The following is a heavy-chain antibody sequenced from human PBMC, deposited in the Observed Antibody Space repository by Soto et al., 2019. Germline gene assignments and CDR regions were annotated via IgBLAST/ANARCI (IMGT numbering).Heavy chain of an antibody. J-gene: IGHJ4*02. CDR2: IWYDGSNK. Sequence: PGGSLRLSCAASGFTFSSYGMHWVRQAPGKGLEWVAVIWYDGSNKYYADSVKGRFTISRDNSKNTLYLQMNSLRAEDTAVYYCARPSGYEKYLYFDYWGQGTLVTVSS. D-gene: IGHD5-12*01. V-gene: IGHV3-33*01. CDR3: ARPSGYEKYLYFDY. CDR1: GFTFSSYG.